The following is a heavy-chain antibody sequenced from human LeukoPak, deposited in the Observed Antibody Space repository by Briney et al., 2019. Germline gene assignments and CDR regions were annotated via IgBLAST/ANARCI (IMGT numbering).Heavy chain of an antibody. CDR2: IYHSGST. D-gene: IGHD2-15*01. Sequence: SETLSLTCAVSGGSISSSNRWSWVRQPPGKGLEWIGEIYHSGSTNYNPSLKSRVTISVDKSKNQFSLKLSSVTAADTAMYYCASLERPPGYCTGGSCYSRFDPWGQGTLVTVSS. CDR3: ASLERPPGYCTGGSCYSRFDP. V-gene: IGHV4-4*02. CDR1: GGSISSSNR. J-gene: IGHJ5*02.